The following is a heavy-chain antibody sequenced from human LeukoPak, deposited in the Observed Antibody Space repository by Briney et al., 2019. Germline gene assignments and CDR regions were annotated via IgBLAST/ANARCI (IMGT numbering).Heavy chain of an antibody. CDR1: GSTFSRSA. Sequence: VASVKVSCKASGSTFSRSAISWVRQAPGQGRQWMGGVIPILGTTNYAQRFQDRVSITTDDSTSTSYMEFRNLRSVDTAVYYCARDDGSATMGFDSWGQGTLVTVSS. CDR3: ARDDGSATMGFDS. J-gene: IGHJ4*02. CDR2: VIPILGTT. V-gene: IGHV1-69*05. D-gene: IGHD1-26*01.